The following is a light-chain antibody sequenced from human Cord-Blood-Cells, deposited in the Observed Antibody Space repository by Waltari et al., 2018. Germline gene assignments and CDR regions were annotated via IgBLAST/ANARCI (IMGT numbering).Light chain of an antibody. CDR3: QQYYSTPYT. CDR1: QSVLYSSNNKNY. V-gene: IGKV4-1*01. CDR2: WAS. Sequence: DIVMTQSPDSLAVSLGERATINCNSSQSVLYSSNNKNYLAWYQQKPGQPPKLLIYWASTRESGVPDRFSGSESGTDFTLTISSLQAEDGAVYYCQQYYSTPYTFGQGTKLEIK. J-gene: IGKJ2*01.